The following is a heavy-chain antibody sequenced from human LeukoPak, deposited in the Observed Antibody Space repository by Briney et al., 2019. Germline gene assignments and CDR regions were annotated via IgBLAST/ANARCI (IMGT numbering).Heavy chain of an antibody. Sequence: SGTLSLTCAVSGGSMSSYYWSWIRQPPGKGLEWIGYIHYTGSTSYNPSLKSRVTMSLDASKNQFSLELNSVTPADTAVYYCARGGNYWPQWWFDPWGRGTLVSVSS. CDR2: IHYTGST. D-gene: IGHD1-26*01. V-gene: IGHV4-59*01. J-gene: IGHJ5*02. CDR1: GGSMSSYY. CDR3: ARGGNYWPQWWFDP.